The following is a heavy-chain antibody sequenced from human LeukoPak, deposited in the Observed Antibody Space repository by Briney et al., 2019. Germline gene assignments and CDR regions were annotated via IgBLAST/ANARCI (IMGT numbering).Heavy chain of an antibody. J-gene: IGHJ5*02. CDR1: GGSFSGYY. D-gene: IGHD4-11*01. Sequence: SETLSLTCAVYGGSFSGYYWSWIRQPPGKGLEWIGEINHSGSTYYNPSLKSRVTISVDTSKNQFSLKLSSVTAADTAVYYCARGEFTVTTDWFDPWGQGTLVTVSS. V-gene: IGHV4-34*01. CDR3: ARGEFTVTTDWFDP. CDR2: INHSGST.